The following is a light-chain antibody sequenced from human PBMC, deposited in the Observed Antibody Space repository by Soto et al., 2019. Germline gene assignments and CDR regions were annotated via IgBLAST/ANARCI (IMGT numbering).Light chain of an antibody. V-gene: IGKV1-5*03. CDR3: QQYNTYPWT. CDR1: QNILWL. Sequence: DVQMAQSPSTLSASVGDRVIITCRASQNILWLLAWYQHKPGKAPYLLISEASTLDSGVPSRFSGSGSGTEFTLTISSLQPDDFATYYCQQYNTYPWTFGQGTKVEIK. J-gene: IGKJ1*01. CDR2: EAS.